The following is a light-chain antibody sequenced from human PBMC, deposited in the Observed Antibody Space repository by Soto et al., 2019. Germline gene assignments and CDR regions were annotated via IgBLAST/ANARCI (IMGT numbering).Light chain of an antibody. J-gene: IGLJ1*01. Sequence: QSALTQPASVSDSPGQSITISCTGRSSDVGGYNLVSWYQQHPGKAPQLMIFGATYRPSGVSNRFSASKSGNTASLTISGLQAEDEADYYCCSYAGSNTYVFGTGTKLTVL. V-gene: IGLV2-23*01. CDR3: CSYAGSNTYV. CDR2: GAT. CDR1: SSDVGGYNL.